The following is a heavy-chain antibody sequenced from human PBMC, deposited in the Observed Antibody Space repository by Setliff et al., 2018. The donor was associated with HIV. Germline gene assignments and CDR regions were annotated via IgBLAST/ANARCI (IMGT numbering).Heavy chain of an antibody. CDR2: IYYSGST. CDR1: GDSINSGNYY. D-gene: IGHD3-16*01. V-gene: IGHV4-31*03. CDR3: ASSDRGVWGLNV. J-gene: IGHJ3*01. Sequence: SETLSLTCTVSGDSINSGNYYWSWIRQHPGKGLEWIGYIYYSGSTYYSPSLKSRVTISEDTSKNQFSLKMRSVTAADTAVYYCASSDRGVWGLNVWGQGAMVTVSS.